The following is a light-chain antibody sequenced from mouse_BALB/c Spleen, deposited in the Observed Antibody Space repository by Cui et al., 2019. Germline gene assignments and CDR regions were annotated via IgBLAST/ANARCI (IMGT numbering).Light chain of an antibody. CDR1: QGINKD. CDR3: LQYVNLWT. V-gene: IGKV19-93*01. J-gene: IGKJ1*01. Sequence: DIQMTQSPSSLSVSLGGKVTITCKGSQGINKDIAWYQHKPGKGPRLLIHYTSTLRPSIPSRCSGSGSGRDYSFSISDLEPEDIATYYGLQYVNLWTFGGGTKLEIK. CDR2: YTS.